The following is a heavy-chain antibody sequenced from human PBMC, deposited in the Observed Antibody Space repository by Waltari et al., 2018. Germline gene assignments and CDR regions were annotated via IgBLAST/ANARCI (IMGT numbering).Heavy chain of an antibody. CDR3: ARARGIAVAGGENFDY. CDR2: IYYSRST. CDR1: GGSISSSSYY. J-gene: IGHJ4*02. V-gene: IGHV4-39*07. D-gene: IGHD6-19*01. Sequence: QLQLQESCPGLVKPSETLSLTCTVSGGSISSSSYYWGWIRQPPGKGLEWIGSIYYSRSTYYNPSLKSRVTISVDTSKNQFSLKLSSVTAADTAVYYCARARGIAVAGGENFDYWGQGTLVTVSS.